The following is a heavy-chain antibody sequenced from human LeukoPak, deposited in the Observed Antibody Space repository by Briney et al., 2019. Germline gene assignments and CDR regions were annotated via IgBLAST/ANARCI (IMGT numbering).Heavy chain of an antibody. V-gene: IGHV3-30-3*02. CDR3: AKQLGYCSDGSCYFPY. Sequence: GGSLRLSCAAAGFTFSSYAMHWVRQAPGKGLEWVAVISYDGSNKYYADSVQGRFTISRDNSKSTLCLQMNSLRAEDTAVYYCAKQLGYCSDGSCYFPYWGQGTLVTVSS. D-gene: IGHD2-15*01. CDR1: GFTFSSYA. J-gene: IGHJ4*02. CDR2: ISYDGSNK.